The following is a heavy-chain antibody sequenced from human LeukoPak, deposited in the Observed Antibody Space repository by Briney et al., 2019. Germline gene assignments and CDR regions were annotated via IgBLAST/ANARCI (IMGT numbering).Heavy chain of an antibody. CDR1: GFNFDDYA. CDR2: ISWNSGSI. J-gene: IGHJ4*02. D-gene: IGHD5-18*01. Sequence: GRSLRISCAATGFNFDDYAMHLVRQAPGKGLESVSGISWNSGSIGYADSVKGRFTISRDNAKNSLYLQMNSLRAEDTALYYCAKDVYSYGRFFDYWGQGTLVTVSS. V-gene: IGHV3-9*01. CDR3: AKDVYSYGRFFDY.